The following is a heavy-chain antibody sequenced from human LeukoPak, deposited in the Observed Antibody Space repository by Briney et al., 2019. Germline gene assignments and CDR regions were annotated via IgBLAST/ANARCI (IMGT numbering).Heavy chain of an antibody. D-gene: IGHD3-10*01. V-gene: IGHV4-59*01. CDR1: GGSFSGYY. CDR3: ARDLYYYGSGLHP. Sequence: SETLSLTCAVYGGSFSGYYWSWIRQPPGKGLEWIGYIYYSGSTNYNPSLKSRVTISVDTSKNQFSLKLSSVTAADTAVYYCARDLYYYGSGLHPWGQGTLVTVSS. CDR2: IYYSGST. J-gene: IGHJ5*02.